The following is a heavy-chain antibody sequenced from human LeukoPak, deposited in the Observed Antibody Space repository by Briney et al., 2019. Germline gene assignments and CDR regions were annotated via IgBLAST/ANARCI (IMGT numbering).Heavy chain of an antibody. CDR2: IIYNGST. D-gene: IGHD4-17*01. V-gene: IGHV4-59*01. CDR3: ARVLPHRHLRYGYYGRRGYAFDI. J-gene: IGHJ3*02. Sequence: SETLSLTCTVSGGSISSYSWNWIRQPQGKGLEWIGNIIYNGSTTYNPSLKSRVTISVDTSKNQFSLKLSSVTAADTAVYYCARVLPHRHLRYGYYGRRGYAFDIWGQGTMVTVSS. CDR1: GGSISSYS.